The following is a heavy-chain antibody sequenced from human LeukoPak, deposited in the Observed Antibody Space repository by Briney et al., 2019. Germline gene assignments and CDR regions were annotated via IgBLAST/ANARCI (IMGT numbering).Heavy chain of an antibody. D-gene: IGHD4-11*01. V-gene: IGHV4-59*01. Sequence: SETLSLTCTVSDDSITIYYWTWIRQPPGKGLEWIGYIDHTGITNYNPSLNSRVTISRDTSKNHFSLELSSATAADTAVYFCARGRVSSSTRYSTYYYYFYMDVWGKGTTVTVSS. CDR3: ARGRVSSSTRYSTYYYYFYMDV. J-gene: IGHJ6*03. CDR2: IDHTGIT. CDR1: DDSITIYY.